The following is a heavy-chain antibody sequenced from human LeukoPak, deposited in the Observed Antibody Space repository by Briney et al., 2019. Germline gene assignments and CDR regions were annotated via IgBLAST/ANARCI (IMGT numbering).Heavy chain of an antibody. V-gene: IGHV1-18*01. Sequence: ASVKVSCKASDYTFTSYGISWVRQAPGQGLEWMGWISAYNGNTNYAQRLQGRVTMTTDTSTSTAYMELRSLRSDDTAVYYCARSSSWEIYYYYGMDVWGQGTTVTVSS. D-gene: IGHD6-13*01. CDR1: DYTFTSYG. J-gene: IGHJ6*02. CDR3: ARSSSWEIYYYYGMDV. CDR2: ISAYNGNT.